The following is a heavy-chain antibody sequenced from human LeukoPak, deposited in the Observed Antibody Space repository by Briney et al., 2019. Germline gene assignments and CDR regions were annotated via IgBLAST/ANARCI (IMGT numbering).Heavy chain of an antibody. CDR1: GYSISSGYY. J-gene: IGHJ4*02. D-gene: IGHD2-21*02. CDR3: ARVHIVVVTASSYFDY. CDR2: VNDRGST. Sequence: SETLSLTCSVSGYSISSGYYWAWIRQSPGNGLELIGSVNDRGSTFYNPSLKSRVTISVDTSKNQFSLKLSSVTAADTAVYYCARVHIVVVTASSYFDYWGQGTLVTVSS. V-gene: IGHV4-38-2*02.